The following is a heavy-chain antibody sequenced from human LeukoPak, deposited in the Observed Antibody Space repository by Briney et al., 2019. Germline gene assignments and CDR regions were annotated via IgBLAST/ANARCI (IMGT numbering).Heavy chain of an antibody. V-gene: IGHV3-48*01. Sequence: GGSLRLSCVASGFTFSSCSMNWVRQGPGKGLEWGSYISSSSDTMYYADSVKGRFTISRDNAKNSLYLQMNSLRAEDTAVYYCAKARYCSSTSCYTYGFDPWGQGTLVTVSS. CDR1: GFTFSSCS. D-gene: IGHD2-2*02. CDR2: ISSSSDTM. J-gene: IGHJ5*02. CDR3: AKARYCSSTSCYTYGFDP.